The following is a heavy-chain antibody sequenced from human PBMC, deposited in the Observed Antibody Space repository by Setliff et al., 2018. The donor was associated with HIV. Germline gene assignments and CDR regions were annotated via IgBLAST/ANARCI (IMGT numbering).Heavy chain of an antibody. CDR2: IYPGDSDT. CDR3: ARGFYGDYYFDY. V-gene: IGHV5-51*01. Sequence: GESLKISCKASGYSFTHSWIGGVRQMPGKGLEWMGIIYPGDSDTRYSPSLQGLVTISVDKSINTAYLQWSSLKASDTAMYYCARGFYGDYYFDYWGQGALVTVSS. CDR1: GYSFTHSW. D-gene: IGHD4-17*01. J-gene: IGHJ4*02.